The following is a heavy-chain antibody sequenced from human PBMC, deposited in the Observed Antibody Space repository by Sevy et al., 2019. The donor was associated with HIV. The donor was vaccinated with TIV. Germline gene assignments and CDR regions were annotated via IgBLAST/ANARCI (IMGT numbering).Heavy chain of an antibody. D-gene: IGHD2-8*02. CDR2: IRYDGTNE. Sequence: GGSLRLSCAASGFTFSNHAMHWVRQAPGKGPEWVAFIRYDGTNEYYADSVKGRFTISRDNSKNTLYLQMNSLRPEDTAVYYCARDRKVLLVVYAIPFDVFDIWGQGTMVTVSS. CDR3: ARDRKVLLVVYAIPFDVFDI. V-gene: IGHV3-30*02. J-gene: IGHJ3*02. CDR1: GFTFSNHA.